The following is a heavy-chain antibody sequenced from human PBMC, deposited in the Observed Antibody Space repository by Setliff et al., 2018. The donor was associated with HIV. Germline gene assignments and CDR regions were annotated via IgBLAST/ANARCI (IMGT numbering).Heavy chain of an antibody. J-gene: IGHJ4*02. D-gene: IGHD2-21*02. CDR1: GYTFTRHW. V-gene: IGHV5-51*01. CDR3: ARLTGGVVTASSAFDY. Sequence: GESLKISCKGSGYTFTRHWIGWVRQVPGKGLEWMGIISPGDSDTRYSPSFQGQVTISADKSFNTAYLQWSSLKASDTAIYYCARLTGGVVTASSAFDYWGQGTLVTVSS. CDR2: ISPGDSDT.